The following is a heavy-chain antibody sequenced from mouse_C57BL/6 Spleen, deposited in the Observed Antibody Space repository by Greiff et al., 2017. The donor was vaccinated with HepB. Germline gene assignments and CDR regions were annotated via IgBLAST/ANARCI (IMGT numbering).Heavy chain of an antibody. Sequence: VMLVESGPELVKPGASVKISCKASGYAFSSSWMNWVKQRPGKGLEWIGRIYPGDGDTNYNGKFKGKATLTADKSSSTAYMQLSSLTSEDSAVYFCASEDSSPPYWGQGTLVTVSA. CDR2: IYPGDGDT. D-gene: IGHD3-2*02. CDR1: GYAFSSSW. J-gene: IGHJ3*01. V-gene: IGHV1-82*01. CDR3: ASEDSSPPY.